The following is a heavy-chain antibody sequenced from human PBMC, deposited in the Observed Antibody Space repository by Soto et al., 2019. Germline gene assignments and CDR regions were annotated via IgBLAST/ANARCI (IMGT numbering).Heavy chain of an antibody. J-gene: IGHJ4*02. V-gene: IGHV4-59*08. CDR3: ARSPYSGYDSIDY. Sequence: SQTLSLTCTVSGGSLSSYYWTWIRQPPGKGLEWIGYIYYSGNTNYNPSLKSRVTISVDTSKNQFSLKLSSVTAADTAVYYCARSPYSGYDSIDYWGAGTLVSVSS. D-gene: IGHD5-12*01. CDR2: IYYSGNT. CDR1: GGSLSSYY.